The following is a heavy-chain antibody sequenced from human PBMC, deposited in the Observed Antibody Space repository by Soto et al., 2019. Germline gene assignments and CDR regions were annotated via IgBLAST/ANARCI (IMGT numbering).Heavy chain of an antibody. CDR2: VNPNTGDT. CDR1: GYSFTSYG. CDR3: ARAPRPAAIAVLDH. J-gene: IGHJ4*02. V-gene: IGHV1-8*01. D-gene: IGHD6-19*01. Sequence: QVQLVQSGTEVKTSGASVKVSCKASGYSFTSYGINWLRQATGQGPEWMGWVNPNTGDTGLAQRFQARVTLSSDTSINTAYVEVSSLRPDDTAIYFCARAPRPAAIAVLDHWGQGTLVAVSS.